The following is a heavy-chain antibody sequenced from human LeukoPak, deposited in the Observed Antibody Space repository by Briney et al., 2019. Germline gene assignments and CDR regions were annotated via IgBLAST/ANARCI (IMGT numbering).Heavy chain of an antibody. CDR3: ARDSDGTVTTFDH. D-gene: IGHD4-17*01. CDR1: GFTFSSYS. Sequence: GGSLRLSCAASGFTFSSYSMNWVRQAPGKELEWVSSISSSSSYIYYADSVKGRFTISRDNAKNSLYLQMNSLRAEDTAVYYCARDSDGTVTTFDHWGQGTLVTVSS. CDR2: ISSSSSYI. V-gene: IGHV3-21*01. J-gene: IGHJ4*02.